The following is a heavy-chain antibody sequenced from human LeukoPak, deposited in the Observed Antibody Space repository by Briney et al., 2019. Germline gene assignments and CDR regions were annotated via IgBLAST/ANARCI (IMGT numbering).Heavy chain of an antibody. J-gene: IGHJ4*02. CDR3: AKGSTNYYDGSGTVDY. CDR1: GFTFRNYD. V-gene: IGHV3-30*18. Sequence: PGRSLGLSCEASGFTFRNYDMHWVRQAPGRGLEWVAVISFDGSNKYYADSVKGRFTISRDNSKKTLYLQMNSLRAEDTAVYYCAKGSTNYYDGSGTVDYWGQGTLVTVSS. D-gene: IGHD3-22*01. CDR2: ISFDGSNK.